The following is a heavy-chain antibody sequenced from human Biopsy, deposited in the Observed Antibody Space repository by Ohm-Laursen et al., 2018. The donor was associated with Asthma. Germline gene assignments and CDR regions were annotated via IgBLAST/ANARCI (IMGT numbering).Heavy chain of an antibody. J-gene: IGHJ4*02. V-gene: IGHV3-53*01. D-gene: IGHD3-22*01. CDR1: GFAVSRDH. Sequence: SLRLSCAASGFAVSRDHMFWVRQAPGKGLEWVSVIYSGGTSHTADSVGGRFTISRDYSKNTLYLQMHSPRAEDTAVYYCARGDSSNWSHYHFDYWGQGTLVTVSS. CDR2: IYSGGTS. CDR3: ARGDSSNWSHYHFDY.